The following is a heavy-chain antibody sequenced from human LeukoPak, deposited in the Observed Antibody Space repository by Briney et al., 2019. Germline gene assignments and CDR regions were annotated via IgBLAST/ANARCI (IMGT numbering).Heavy chain of an antibody. J-gene: IGHJ4*02. CDR3: AKGPPYYDYVWGSYRIDY. V-gene: IGHV3-30*18. CDR1: GFTLSSYG. CDR2: ISYDGSNK. D-gene: IGHD3-16*02. Sequence: GGSLRLSCAASGFTLSSYGMRWVRQAPGKGLEWVAVISYDGSNKYYADSVKGRFTISRDNSKNTLYLQMNSLRAEDTAVYYCAKGPPYYDYVWGSYRIDYWGQGTLVTVSS.